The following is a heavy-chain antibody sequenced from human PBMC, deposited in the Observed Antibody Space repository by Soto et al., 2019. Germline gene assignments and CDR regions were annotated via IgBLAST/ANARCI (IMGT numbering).Heavy chain of an antibody. D-gene: IGHD1-7*01. CDR2: TYYRSRWYN. J-gene: IGHJ6*03. CDR1: GDSGSSNSAA. V-gene: IGHV6-1*01. CDR3: AGTTSLQWYYMDV. Sequence: SQTLSLTCAISGDSGSSNSAAWNWIRQSPSRGLEWLGRTYYRSRWYNDYAVSVKSRITVNPDTSKNQFSLHLNSVTPEGTAVYYCAGTTSLQWYYMDVWDKGTTVTVSS.